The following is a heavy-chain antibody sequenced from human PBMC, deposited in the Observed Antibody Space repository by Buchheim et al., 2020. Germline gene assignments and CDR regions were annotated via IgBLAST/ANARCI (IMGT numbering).Heavy chain of an antibody. Sequence: QLQLQESGPGLVKPSETLSLTCTVSGGSISSSSYYWGWIRQPPGKGLEWIGSIYYSGSTYYNPSLKSRVTISVEPSKTQFSLKLSSVTAADTAVYYCARDGGYYYGSGSYNNWFDPWGQGTL. V-gene: IGHV4-39*07. CDR2: IYYSGST. CDR1: GGSISSSSYY. D-gene: IGHD3-10*01. J-gene: IGHJ5*02. CDR3: ARDGGYYYGSGSYNNWFDP.